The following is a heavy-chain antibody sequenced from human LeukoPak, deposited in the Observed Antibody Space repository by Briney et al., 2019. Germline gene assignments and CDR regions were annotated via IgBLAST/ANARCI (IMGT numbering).Heavy chain of an antibody. V-gene: IGHV4-4*07. Sequence: PSETLSLTCTVSGDSISTSYWSWIRQPAGKRMEWIGRIFASGETNYNPSLESRVIMSRDTSNNQFFLRLTSVTAADTAVYYCARDRYTWHDRAWFDSWGQGTLVTVSS. CDR3: ARDRYTWHDRAWFDS. CDR2: IFASGET. J-gene: IGHJ5*01. CDR1: GDSISTSY. D-gene: IGHD1-20*01.